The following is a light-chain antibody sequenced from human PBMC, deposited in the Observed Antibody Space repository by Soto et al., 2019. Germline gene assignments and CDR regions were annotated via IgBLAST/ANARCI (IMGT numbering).Light chain of an antibody. V-gene: IGLV2-14*01. J-gene: IGLJ2*01. CDR2: DVN. CDR1: SSDIGGYDY. Sequence: QSALTQPASVSGSPGQSITLSCTGTSSDIGGYDYVSWYQRHPGKAPKLIIYDVNNRPSGVSNRFSGSKSGNTASLTSSGLQAEDEDDYYCTSYASVSSHVVFGGGTKLTVL. CDR3: TSYASVSSHVV.